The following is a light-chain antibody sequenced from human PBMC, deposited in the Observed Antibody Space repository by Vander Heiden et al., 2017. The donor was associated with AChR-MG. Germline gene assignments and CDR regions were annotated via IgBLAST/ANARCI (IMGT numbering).Light chain of an antibody. V-gene: IGKV2-28*01. CDR1: QSLLQTNGNNY. CDR3: MQALQPLFT. Sequence: TVMTPSPLSLPVTPGEPASISRRSSQSLLQTNGNNYLEWYLQKPGQSPQLLIYLGSNRASGVPDRFSGSGSGTEFTLKSSRVEAEDVGVYYCMQALQPLFTFGPGTKVDIK. J-gene: IGKJ3*01. CDR2: LGS.